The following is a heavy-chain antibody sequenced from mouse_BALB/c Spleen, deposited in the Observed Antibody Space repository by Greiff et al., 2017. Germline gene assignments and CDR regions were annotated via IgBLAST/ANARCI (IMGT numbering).Heavy chain of an antibody. J-gene: IGHJ4*01. D-gene: IGHD1-1*01. CDR2: ICAGGST. V-gene: IGHV2-9*02. CDR3: AREEDSFYAMDY. CDR1: GYSLTSYG. Sequence: VQLMESGPGLVAPSQSLSITCTASGYSLTSYGVHWVRQPPGKGLEWLGVICAGGSTNYNSALMYRLSISKDNSKTQVFLKMISLQTDETAMYYSAREEDSFYAMDYWGQGTSVTVSS.